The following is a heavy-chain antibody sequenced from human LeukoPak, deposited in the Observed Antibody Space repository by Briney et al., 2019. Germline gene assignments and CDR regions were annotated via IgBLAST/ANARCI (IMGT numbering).Heavy chain of an antibody. V-gene: IGHV1-2*02. D-gene: IGHD2-2*01. Sequence: GASVKVSCKASGYSFSVYYIQWLRQVPGQGLEWVGWILPHSGDTYYAQKFRGRVTMTTDTSINTAYMELSRLQSDDTAIYFRARPPRDLVSAAPFDYWGQGTLVAVSS. CDR2: ILPHSGDT. J-gene: IGHJ4*02. CDR3: ARPPRDLVSAAPFDY. CDR1: GYSFSVYY.